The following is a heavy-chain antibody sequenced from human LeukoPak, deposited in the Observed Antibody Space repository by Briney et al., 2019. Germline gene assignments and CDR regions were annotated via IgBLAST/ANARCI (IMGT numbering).Heavy chain of an antibody. D-gene: IGHD3-22*01. CDR3: ARDPHSHYYDSRGYYSGAFDI. CDR1: GGSFSGYY. CDR2: INHSGST. V-gene: IGHV4-34*01. J-gene: IGHJ3*02. Sequence: SETLSLTCAVYGGSFSGYYWSWIRQPPGKGLEWIGEINHSGSTNYNPSLKSRVTISVDTSKNQFSLKLSSVTAADTAVYYCARDPHSHYYDSRGYYSGAFDIWGQGTMVTVSS.